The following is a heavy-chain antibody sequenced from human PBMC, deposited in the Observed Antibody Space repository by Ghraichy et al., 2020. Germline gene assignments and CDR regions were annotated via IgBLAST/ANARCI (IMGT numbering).Heavy chain of an antibody. Sequence: GSLRLSCKASGFIFSKSWMSWVRLSPERGLEWVANINDDGKETYYVDSLRGRFTISRDNDKNSLFLQITRLGVDATAIYYCARDPKHGTLDYWGQGTLVAVST. CDR1: GFIFSKSW. CDR3: ARDPKHGTLDY. V-gene: IGHV3-7*03. J-gene: IGHJ4*02. D-gene: IGHD3/OR15-3a*01. CDR2: INDDGKET.